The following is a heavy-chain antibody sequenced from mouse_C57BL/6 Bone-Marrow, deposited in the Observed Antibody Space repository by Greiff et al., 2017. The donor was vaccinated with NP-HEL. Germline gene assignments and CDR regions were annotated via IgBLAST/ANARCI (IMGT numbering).Heavy chain of an antibody. CDR1: GYTFTSYW. Sequence: QVQLQHPGAELVKPGASVKLSCKASGYTFTSYWMHWVKQRPGRGLEWIGRIDPNSGGTKYNEKFKSKATLTVDKHSSTAYMQRSSLTSEDSAVYYGARYGGNYPFAYWGQGTLVTVSA. J-gene: IGHJ3*01. V-gene: IGHV1-72*01. D-gene: IGHD2-1*01. CDR3: ARYGGNYPFAY. CDR2: IDPNSGGT.